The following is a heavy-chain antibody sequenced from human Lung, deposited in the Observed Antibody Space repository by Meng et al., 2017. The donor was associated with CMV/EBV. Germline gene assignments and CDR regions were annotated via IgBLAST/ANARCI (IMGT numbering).Heavy chain of an antibody. CDR2: IHSDGSNI. Sequence: GESXKISCAASGFTFSGYWMHWVRQAPGKGLVWVSRIHSDGSNINYADSVKGRFTISRDNVKNTLYLQMSSLRAEDTAIYYCVRSLGDQFYYYGMDVGGRGTXVTVSS. CDR1: GFTFSGYW. D-gene: IGHD3-16*01. V-gene: IGHV3-74*01. J-gene: IGHJ6*02. CDR3: VRSLGDQFYYYGMDV.